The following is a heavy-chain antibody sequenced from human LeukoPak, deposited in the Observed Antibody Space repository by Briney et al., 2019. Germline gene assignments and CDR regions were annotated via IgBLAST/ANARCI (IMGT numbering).Heavy chain of an antibody. J-gene: IGHJ4*02. Sequence: PSEALSLTCAVYGGSITGYYWSWIRQTPGRGLEWVGEIHYTGATSYNPSLKSRATISTDTSKNQFSLRLSSVTAADTAVYYCARGNILTGYCFDFWGQGALVTVSS. CDR3: ARGNILTGYCFDF. CDR1: GGSITGYY. V-gene: IGHV4-34*01. CDR2: IHYTGAT. D-gene: IGHD3-9*01.